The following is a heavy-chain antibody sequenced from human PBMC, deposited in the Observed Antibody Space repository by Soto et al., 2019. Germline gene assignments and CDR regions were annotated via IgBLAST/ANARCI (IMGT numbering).Heavy chain of an antibody. J-gene: IGHJ4*02. D-gene: IGHD2-15*01. Sequence: SLRLSCAASGFTFTTYAIHWVRQAPCKGLEWVAVISNDGRGKYYADSVKGRFTISRDNSKNTLYLQMNSLRSDDTAVYYCARDQCFGGGRSCYYFDFWGQGTLVTVSS. CDR3: ARDQCFGGGRSCYYFDF. CDR2: ISNDGRGK. CDR1: GFTFTTYA. V-gene: IGHV3-30*04.